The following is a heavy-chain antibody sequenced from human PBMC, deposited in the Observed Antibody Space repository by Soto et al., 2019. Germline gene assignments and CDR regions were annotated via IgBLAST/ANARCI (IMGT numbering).Heavy chain of an antibody. V-gene: IGHV3-33*01. CDR2: IWYDGSNK. J-gene: IGHJ6*02. Sequence: GGSLRLSCAASGFTFSSYGMHWVRQAPGKGLEWVAVIWYDGSNKYYADSVKGRFTISRDNSKNTLYLQMNSLRAEDTAVYYCARGKAATPYYYYGMDVWGQGTTVTVSS. CDR3: ARGKAATPYYYYGMDV. CDR1: GFTFSSYG. D-gene: IGHD2-15*01.